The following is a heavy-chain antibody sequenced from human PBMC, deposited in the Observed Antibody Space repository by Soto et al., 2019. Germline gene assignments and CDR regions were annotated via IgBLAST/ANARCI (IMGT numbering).Heavy chain of an antibody. Sequence: SGGSLRLSCTCSGFTFGYYAISWSRQAPGKGLEWVGVIRSKAYGETTDYAASVKGRFTILRDNSKSIAYLQLNSLQSDDTGVYYCTRYTYTSRYSYFGMDVWGHGTTVTVSS. V-gene: IGHV3-49*03. J-gene: IGHJ6*02. CDR3: TRYTYTSRYSYFGMDV. CDR2: IRSKAYGETT. D-gene: IGHD2-2*01. CDR1: GFTFGYYA.